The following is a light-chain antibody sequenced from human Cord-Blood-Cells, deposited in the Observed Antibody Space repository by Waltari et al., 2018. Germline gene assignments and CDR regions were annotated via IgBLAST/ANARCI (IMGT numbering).Light chain of an antibody. Sequence: QSALTQPAPVSGPPGQSITISCTGTSSDVGGYNNVSWYQQHPGKASKLMIYDFSNRPSGVSNRFSGSKSGNTASLTISGLQAEDEADYYCSSYTSSSTVVFGGVTNLTVL. V-gene: IGLV2-14*01. CDR2: DFS. CDR1: SSDVGGYNN. CDR3: SSYTSSSTVV. J-gene: IGLJ2*01.